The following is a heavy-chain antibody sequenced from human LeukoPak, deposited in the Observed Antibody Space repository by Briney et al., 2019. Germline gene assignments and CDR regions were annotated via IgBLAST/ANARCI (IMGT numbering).Heavy chain of an antibody. Sequence: GASVKVSCKASGYTFTGYYMHWVRQAPGQGLEWMGWINPNSGGTNYAQKFQGWVTMTRDTSISTAYMELSRLRSDDTAVYYCAREGGSGSSGAFDIWGQGTMVTVSS. D-gene: IGHD3-10*01. V-gene: IGHV1-2*04. CDR3: AREGGSGSSGAFDI. CDR1: GYTFTGYY. J-gene: IGHJ3*02. CDR2: INPNSGGT.